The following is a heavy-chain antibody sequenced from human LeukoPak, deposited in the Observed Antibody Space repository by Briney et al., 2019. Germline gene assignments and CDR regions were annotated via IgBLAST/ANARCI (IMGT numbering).Heavy chain of an antibody. D-gene: IGHD1-26*01. CDR3: ARAVYSGSYRGEAFDI. Sequence: SETLSLTCTVSGGSISSYYWSWIRQPPGKGLEWIGYIYYSGSTNYNPSLKSRVTISVDTSKNQFSLKLSSVTAADTAVYYCARAVYSGSYRGEAFDIWGQGTMVTVSS. J-gene: IGHJ3*02. V-gene: IGHV4-59*01. CDR1: GGSISSYY. CDR2: IYYSGST.